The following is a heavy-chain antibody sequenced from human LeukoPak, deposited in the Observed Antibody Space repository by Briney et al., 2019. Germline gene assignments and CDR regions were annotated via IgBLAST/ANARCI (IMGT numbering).Heavy chain of an antibody. CDR1: GFTFDDYA. V-gene: IGHV3-9*01. CDR2: ISWNSGSI. D-gene: IGHD6-19*01. CDR3: AKGPYSSGYCYFDY. J-gene: IGHJ4*02. Sequence: SGGSLRLSCAASGFTFDDYAMHWVRQAPGKGLEWVSGISWNSGSIGYADSVKGRFTISRDNAKNSLYLQMNSLRAEDTALYYCAKGPYSSGYCYFDYWGQGTLVTVSS.